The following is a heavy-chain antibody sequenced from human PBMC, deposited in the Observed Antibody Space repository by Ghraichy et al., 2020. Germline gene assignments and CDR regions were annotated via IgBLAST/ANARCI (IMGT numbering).Heavy chain of an antibody. CDR1: GLSFSDHH. J-gene: IGHJ3*02. D-gene: IGHD5-24*01. CDR3: ARGGDGYSDFDI. Sequence: GGSLRLSCAASGLSFSDHHMSWIRQAPGKGLEWVAYISSRSDNTNYADSVKGRFTISRDNSKNSQYLQMNSLTSEDTAVYYCARGGDGYSDFDIWGQGTMVTVSS. V-gene: IGHV3-11*06. CDR2: ISSRSDNT.